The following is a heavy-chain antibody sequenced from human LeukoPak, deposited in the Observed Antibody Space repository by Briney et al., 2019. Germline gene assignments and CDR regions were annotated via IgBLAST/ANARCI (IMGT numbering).Heavy chain of an antibody. V-gene: IGHV3-23*01. J-gene: IGHJ6*03. CDR1: GFTFSSYA. CDR3: AKGLGITMIHYYYYYMDV. D-gene: IGHD3-22*01. Sequence: GGSLRLSCAASGFTFSSYAMSWVRQAPGKGLEWVSAISGSGGSTYYADSVKGRFTISRDNSKNTLYLQMNSLRAEDTAVYYCAKGLGITMIHYYYYYMDVWGKGTTVTVSS. CDR2: ISGSGGST.